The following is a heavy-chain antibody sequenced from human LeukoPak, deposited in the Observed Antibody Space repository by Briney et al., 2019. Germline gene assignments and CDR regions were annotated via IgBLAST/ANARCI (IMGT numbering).Heavy chain of an antibody. CDR2: INPNSGGT. J-gene: IGHJ6*02. CDR3: ARDQIQLWTRYYYYGMDV. D-gene: IGHD5-18*01. Sequence: ASVKVSCTASGYTFTGYYMHWVRPAPGQGLEWMGWINPNSGGTNYAQKFQGRVTMTRDTSISTAYMELSRLRSDDTAVYYCARDQIQLWTRYYYYGMDVWGQGTTVTVSS. V-gene: IGHV1-2*02. CDR1: GYTFTGYY.